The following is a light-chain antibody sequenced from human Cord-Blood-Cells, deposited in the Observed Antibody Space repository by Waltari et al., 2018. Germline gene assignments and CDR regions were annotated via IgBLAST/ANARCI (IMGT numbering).Light chain of an antibody. CDR1: TGAVTSGYY. Sequence: QTVVTQEPSLTVSPGGTVTLTCASSTGAVTSGYYPNWFQQKPGQAPRALIYSTSNKHSWAPARFSGSLLGGKAALTLSGVQPEDEADYYCSSYTSSSTYVFGTGTKVTVL. V-gene: IGLV7-43*01. J-gene: IGLJ1*01. CDR2: STS. CDR3: SSYTSSSTYV.